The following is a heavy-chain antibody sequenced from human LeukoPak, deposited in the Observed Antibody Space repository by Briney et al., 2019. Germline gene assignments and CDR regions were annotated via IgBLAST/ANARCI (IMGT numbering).Heavy chain of an antibody. CDR2: VTPNTGGT. Sequence: ASVKVSCKASGYTFSDYYIHWVRQAPGQSLEWMGWVTPNTGGTNYAQQFQGRVTMTRDTSINTAYMELTRLTSDDTAIYYCARDQIITPHWELDYWGQGTLVTVSS. D-gene: IGHD3-10*01. CDR3: ARDQIITPHWELDY. V-gene: IGHV1-2*02. CDR1: GYTFSDYY. J-gene: IGHJ4*02.